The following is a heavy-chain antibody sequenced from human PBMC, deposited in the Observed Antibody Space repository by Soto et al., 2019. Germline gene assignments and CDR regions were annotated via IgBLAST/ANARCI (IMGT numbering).Heavy chain of an antibody. CDR1: GGTFSSYA. Sequence: GASVKVSCKASGGTFSSYAISWVRQAPGQGLEWMGGIIPVFGTANYAQKFQGRVTITADESTSTAYMDLNSLRSEDTAVYYCVRDSLSTTTSKITEVQDWGQGTLVTVSS. CDR2: IIPVFGTA. D-gene: IGHD5-12*01. CDR3: VRDSLSTTTSKITEVQD. J-gene: IGHJ1*01. V-gene: IGHV1-69*13.